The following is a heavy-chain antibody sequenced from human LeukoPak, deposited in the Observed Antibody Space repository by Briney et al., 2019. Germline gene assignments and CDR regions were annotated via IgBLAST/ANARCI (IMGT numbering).Heavy chain of an antibody. CDR3: ARDDWALGFGELLS. Sequence: GASVKVSCKASGYTFTGYYMHWVRQAPGQGLEWMGWINPNSGGTNYAQKFQGRVTMTRDTSISTAYMELSRLRSDDTAVYYCARDDWALGFGELLSWGQGTLVTVSS. CDR2: INPNSGGT. D-gene: IGHD3-10*01. V-gene: IGHV1-2*02. J-gene: IGHJ4*02. CDR1: GYTFTGYY.